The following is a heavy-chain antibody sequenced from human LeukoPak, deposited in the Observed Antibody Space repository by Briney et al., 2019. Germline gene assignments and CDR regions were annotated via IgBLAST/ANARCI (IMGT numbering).Heavy chain of an antibody. CDR3: ARVRSSSGWFRGGYFDY. CDR1: GYTFTSYY. CDR2: INPSGGST. V-gene: IGHV1-46*01. D-gene: IGHD6-19*01. Sequence: GASVKVSCKASGYTFTSYYMHWVRQAPGQGLEWMGIINPSGGSTSYAQKFQGRVTMTRDTSTSTVYMELSSLRSEDTAVYYCARVRSSSGWFRGGYFDYWGQGTLVTVSS. J-gene: IGHJ4*02.